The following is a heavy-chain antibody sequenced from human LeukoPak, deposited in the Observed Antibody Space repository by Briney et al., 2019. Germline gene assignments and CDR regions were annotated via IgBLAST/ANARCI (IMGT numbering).Heavy chain of an antibody. CDR2: IYYSGIT. CDR3: ARQPAGYDSNWYDNYFGP. Sequence: SETLSLTCTVSRGSISSRNYYWGWIRHPPGKGLEWIGSIYYSGITHYNPSLKSRVTMSVDAAQNQFSLRLRSMTAADTALYYCARQPAGYDSNWYDNYFGPWGQGTLVTVSS. CDR1: RGSISSRNYY. V-gene: IGHV4-39*01. J-gene: IGHJ5*02. D-gene: IGHD6-13*01.